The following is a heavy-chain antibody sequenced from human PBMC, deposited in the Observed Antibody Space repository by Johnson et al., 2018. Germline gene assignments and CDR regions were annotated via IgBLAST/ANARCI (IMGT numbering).Heavy chain of an antibody. D-gene: IGHD1-7*01. J-gene: IGHJ3*02. CDR2: ISGSSDYI. CDR1: GFTFSSYT. V-gene: IGHV3-21*01. Sequence: VQLVESGGGLVKXGGSLRLSCAASGFTFSSYTMNWVRQAPGKGLEWVSSISGSSDYIYHADSVKGRFTISGENAKNSLYLQMDSLRAEDTAVYYCARDEWWNYGWAFDIWGQGTMVTVSS. CDR3: ARDEWWNYGWAFDI.